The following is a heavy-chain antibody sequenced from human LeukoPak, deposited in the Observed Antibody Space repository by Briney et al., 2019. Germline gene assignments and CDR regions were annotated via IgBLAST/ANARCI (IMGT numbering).Heavy chain of an antibody. Sequence: GGSLRLSCAASGFTFSGYEMNWVRQAPGKGLEWVSYISISGTTMLYADSVKGRFTISRDNSRTSLYLQMSSLRAEDTAVYYCARGGSSGYHYNAFDIWGLGTMVTLSS. J-gene: IGHJ3*02. D-gene: IGHD3-22*01. CDR1: GFTFSGYE. V-gene: IGHV3-48*03. CDR2: ISISGTTM. CDR3: ARGGSSGYHYNAFDI.